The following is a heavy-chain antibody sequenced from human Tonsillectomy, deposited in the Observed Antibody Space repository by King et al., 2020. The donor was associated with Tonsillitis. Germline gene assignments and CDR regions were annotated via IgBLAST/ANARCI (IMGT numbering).Heavy chain of an antibody. CDR3: VKDRRYQPLLYGFDY. CDR1: GFTFDDYA. V-gene: IGHV3-9*01. D-gene: IGHD2-2*02. CDR2: ISWNSGSV. J-gene: IGHJ4*02. Sequence: VQLVESGGGLVQPGRSLRLFCAASGFTFDDYAMHWVRQAPGKGLEWVSAISWNSGSVAYADSVTGRFTISRDNAKNSLYLQMNSLRAEDTALYYCVKDRRYQPLLYGFDYWGQGTLVTVSS.